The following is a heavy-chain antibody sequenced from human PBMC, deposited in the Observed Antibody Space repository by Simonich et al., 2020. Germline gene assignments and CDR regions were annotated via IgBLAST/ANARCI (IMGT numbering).Heavy chain of an antibody. CDR3: ARQRVLMVYAIDY. CDR2: IYYSRST. CDR1: GGSISSSRYY. J-gene: IGHJ4*02. Sequence: QLQLQESGPGLVKPSETLSLTCTVSGGSISSSRYYWGWIRQPPGKGLAWIGSIYYSRSTYYNPSLKSRGTISVDTSKNQFSLKLSSVTAADTAVYYCARQRVLMVYAIDYWGQGTLVTVSS. V-gene: IGHV4-39*01. D-gene: IGHD2-8*01.